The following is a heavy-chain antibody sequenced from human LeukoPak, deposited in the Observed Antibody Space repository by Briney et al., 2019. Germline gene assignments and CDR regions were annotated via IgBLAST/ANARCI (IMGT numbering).Heavy chain of an antibody. J-gene: IGHJ1*01. D-gene: IGHD6-13*01. CDR2: IHHSGST. V-gene: IGHV4-38-2*02. Sequence: SETLSLTCIVSGYSISSGYYWGWIRQPPGKGLEWIGNIHHSGSTYYNPSLKSRVTISVDTSKNQLSLKLSSVTAADTAVYYCARVAAGIGFFQHWGQGTLVTVSS. CDR3: ARVAAGIGFFQH. CDR1: GYSISSGYY.